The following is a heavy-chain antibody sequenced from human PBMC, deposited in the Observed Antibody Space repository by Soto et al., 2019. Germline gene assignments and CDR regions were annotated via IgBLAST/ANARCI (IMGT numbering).Heavy chain of an antibody. V-gene: IGHV4-31*03. CDR1: GGSISSGGYY. J-gene: IGHJ5*02. CDR2: ISYSGST. CDR3: ARNPITMVRGVIGWFDP. D-gene: IGHD3-10*01. Sequence: QVQLQESGPGLVKPSQTLSLTCTVSGGSISSGGYYWSLIRQHPGKGLEWIGYISYSGSTYYNPSLKSRLTISVNTSKNQFSLKLSSVTAADTAVYYCARNPITMVRGVIGWFDPWGQGTLVTVSS.